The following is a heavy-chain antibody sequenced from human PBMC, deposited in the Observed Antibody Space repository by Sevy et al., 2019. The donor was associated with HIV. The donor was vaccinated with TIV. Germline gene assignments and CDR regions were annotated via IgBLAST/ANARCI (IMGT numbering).Heavy chain of an antibody. CDR2: ISRSSSTI. D-gene: IGHD6-19*01. CDR1: GFTFSSYS. J-gene: IGHJ4*02. CDR3: ARSPPYSSGWYGIDY. V-gene: IGHV3-48*01. Sequence: GGSLRLSCAASGFTFSSYSMNWVRQAPGKGLEWVSYISRSSSTIYYVDSVKGRFTISRDNAKNSLYLQMNSLRAEDTAVCYCARSPPYSSGWYGIDYWGQGTLVTVSS.